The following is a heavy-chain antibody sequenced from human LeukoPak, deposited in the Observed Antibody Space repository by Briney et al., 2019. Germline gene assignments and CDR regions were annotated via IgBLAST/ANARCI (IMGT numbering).Heavy chain of an antibody. CDR1: GFTFSDAW. V-gene: IGHV3-15*01. J-gene: IGHJ4*02. CDR3: AYRGEGEHCFEY. D-gene: IGHD3-16*01. Sequence: GGSLRLSCSASGFTFSDAWMSWVRQAPGKGLEWVGRIKSKADGGTTDYAAPVKGRFTISRDDSENTLYLQMNSLKTDDTAVYYCAYRGEGEHCFEYGGRGPLVTVS. CDR2: IKSKADGGTT.